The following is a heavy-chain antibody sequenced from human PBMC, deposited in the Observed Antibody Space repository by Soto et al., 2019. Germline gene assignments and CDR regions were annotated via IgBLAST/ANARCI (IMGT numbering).Heavy chain of an antibody. CDR1: GFTFSNAW. CDR2: IKSKTDGGTT. J-gene: IGHJ3*02. V-gene: IGHV3-15*01. D-gene: IGHD6-6*01. Sequence: GGSLRLSCAASGFTFSNAWMSWVRQAPGKGLEWVGRIKSKTDGGTTDYAAPVKGRFTISRDDSKNTMYLKMNSLKTEDTAVYYCTTGEYSSSLGDAFDIWGQGTMVTVSS. CDR3: TTGEYSSSLGDAFDI.